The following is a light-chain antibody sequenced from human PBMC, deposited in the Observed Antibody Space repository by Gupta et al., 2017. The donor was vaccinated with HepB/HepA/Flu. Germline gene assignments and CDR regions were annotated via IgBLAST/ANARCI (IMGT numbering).Light chain of an antibody. CDR2: RNN. CDR3: AAWDDSLSVWV. Sequence: SVLTQPPSASGTPGQRVTISCSGSSSNIGSNYVYWYQQLPGTAPKLLIYRNNRRPSGVPDRFSGSKSGTSASLAISGLRSEDEADYYCAAWDDSLSVWVFGGGTKLTVL. CDR1: SSNIGSNY. V-gene: IGLV1-47*01. J-gene: IGLJ3*02.